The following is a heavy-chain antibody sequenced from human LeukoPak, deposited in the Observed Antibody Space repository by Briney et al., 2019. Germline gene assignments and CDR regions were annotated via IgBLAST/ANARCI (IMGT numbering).Heavy chain of an antibody. Sequence: ASVKVSCKASGYTFTSYDINWVRQAPGQGLEWMGIINPSGGSTSYAQKFQGRVTMTRDTSTSTVYMELSSLRSEDTAVYYCARDQVTIFGVVLNHHFNDGFDYWGQGTLVTVSS. V-gene: IGHV1-46*01. CDR2: INPSGGST. D-gene: IGHD3-3*01. J-gene: IGHJ4*02. CDR1: GYTFTSYD. CDR3: ARDQVTIFGVVLNHHFNDGFDY.